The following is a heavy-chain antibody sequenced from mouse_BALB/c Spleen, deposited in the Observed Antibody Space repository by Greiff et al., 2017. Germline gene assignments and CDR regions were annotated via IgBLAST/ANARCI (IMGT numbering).Heavy chain of an antibody. J-gene: IGHJ2*01. CDR2: ISTYYGDA. CDR1: GYTFTDYA. V-gene: IGHV1S137*01. D-gene: IGHD1-1*01. CDR3: ARSYYYGSKNYFDY. Sequence: VQLQQSGAELVRPGVSVKISCKGSGYTFTDYAMHWVKQSHAKSLEWIGVISTYYGDASYNQKFKGKATMTVDKSSSTAYMELARLTSEDSAIYYCARSYYYGSKNYFDYWGQGTTLTVSS.